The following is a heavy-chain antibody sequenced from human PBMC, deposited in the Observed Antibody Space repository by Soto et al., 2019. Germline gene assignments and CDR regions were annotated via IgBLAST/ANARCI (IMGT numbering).Heavy chain of an antibody. CDR2: ISGGGGST. V-gene: IGHV3-23*01. Sequence: GGSLRLSCAASGFTFSNYAMSWVRQAPGKGLDWVSSISGGGGSTYYADSVKGRFTISRDNSKNTLYLQMNSLRAEDAAVFYCVISTLRGSANGVYGSTQGRDVWGEGTKVTVSS. CDR3: VISTLRGSANGVYGSTQGRDV. J-gene: IGHJ6*04. CDR1: GFTFSNYA. D-gene: IGHD2-8*01.